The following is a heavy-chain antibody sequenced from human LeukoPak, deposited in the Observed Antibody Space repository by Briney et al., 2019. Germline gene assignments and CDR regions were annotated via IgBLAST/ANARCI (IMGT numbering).Heavy chain of an antibody. CDR1: GYTFTSYY. CDR3: ARDQANSPGY. J-gene: IGHJ4*02. D-gene: IGHD5-24*01. Sequence: ASVTVSCKASGYTFTSYYMHWVRQAPGQGLEWMGIINPSGGSTIYAQKFQGRVTMTRDMSTSTLYMELSSLRSEDAAVYYCARDQANSPGYWGQGTLVTVSS. CDR2: INPSGGST. V-gene: IGHV1-46*01.